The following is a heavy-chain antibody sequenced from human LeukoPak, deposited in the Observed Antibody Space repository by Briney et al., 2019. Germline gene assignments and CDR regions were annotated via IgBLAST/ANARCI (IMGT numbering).Heavy chain of an antibody. D-gene: IGHD2-2*01. J-gene: IGHJ6*02. CDR1: GYTFTGYY. Sequence: GASVKVSCKASGYTFTGYYMHWVRQAPGQGLEWMGWINPNSGGTNYAQKFQGRVTMTRDTSISTAYMELSRLRSDDTAVYYCARGDIVVVPGDYYGMDVWGQGTTVTVSS. V-gene: IGHV1-2*02. CDR3: ARGDIVVVPGDYYGMDV. CDR2: INPNSGGT.